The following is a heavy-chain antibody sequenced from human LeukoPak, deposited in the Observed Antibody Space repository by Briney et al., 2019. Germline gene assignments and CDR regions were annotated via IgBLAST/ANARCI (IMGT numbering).Heavy chain of an antibody. J-gene: IGHJ5*02. CDR3: ARMVRGYTDWFDP. Sequence: SETLSLTCTVSGGSISSYYWSWIRQPPGKGLEWIGYIYYSGSTNYNPSLKSRVTISVDTSKNQFSLKLSPVTAADTAVYYCARMVRGYTDWFDPWGQGTLVTVSS. CDR1: GGSISSYY. V-gene: IGHV4-59*01. CDR2: IYYSGST. D-gene: IGHD3-10*01.